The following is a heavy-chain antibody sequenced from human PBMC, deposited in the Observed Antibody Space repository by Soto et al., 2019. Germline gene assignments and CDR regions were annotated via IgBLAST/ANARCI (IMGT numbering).Heavy chain of an antibody. J-gene: IGHJ4*02. Sequence: GASVKVSCKASGYTFTSYGISWVRQAPGQGLEWMGWISAYNGNTNYAQKLQGRVTMITDTSTSTANMELRRLRSDDTAVYYCAMFSRGWYSGFDYWGQGTLVTVSS. CDR1: GYTFTSYG. D-gene: IGHD6-19*01. CDR2: ISAYNGNT. V-gene: IGHV1-18*01. CDR3: AMFSRGWYSGFDY.